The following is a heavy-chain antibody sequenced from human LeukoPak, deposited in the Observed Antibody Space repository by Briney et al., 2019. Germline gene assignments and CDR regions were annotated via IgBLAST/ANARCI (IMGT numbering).Heavy chain of an antibody. D-gene: IGHD2-2*01. CDR3: ARERCRSTSCRRNPDY. J-gene: IGHJ4*02. V-gene: IGHV3-30*04. Sequence: GGSLRLSCAASGFTFSSYAMHWVRQAPGKGLEWVAVISYDGSNKYYADSVKGRFTISRDNSKNTLYLQMNSLRAEDTAVYYCARERCRSTSCRRNPDYWGQGTLVTVSS. CDR2: ISYDGSNK. CDR1: GFTFSSYA.